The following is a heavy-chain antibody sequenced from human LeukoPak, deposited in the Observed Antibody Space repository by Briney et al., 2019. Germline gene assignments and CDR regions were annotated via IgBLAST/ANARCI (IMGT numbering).Heavy chain of an antibody. CDR1: GFTFSSYG. CDR2: ISYDGGNK. J-gene: IGHJ4*02. D-gene: IGHD5-12*01. Sequence: GGSLRLSCAASGFTFSSYGMHWVRQAPGKGLEWVAVISYDGGNKYYADSVKGRFTISRDNSKNTLYLQMNSLRAEDTAVYYCAKNHGYPYYFDYWGQGTLVTVSS. CDR3: AKNHGYPYYFDY. V-gene: IGHV3-30*18.